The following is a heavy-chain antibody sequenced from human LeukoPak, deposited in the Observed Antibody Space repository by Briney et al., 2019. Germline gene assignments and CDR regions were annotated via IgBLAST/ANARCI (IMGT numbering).Heavy chain of an antibody. Sequence: GGSLRLSCAASGFTVSSSYMSWVRQAPGKGLEWVSLIYSGGSTYYAASVKGRFTISRDNSKNTLYLQLNSLRPEDTAVYYCAKGYNYAYEYWGQGTLVTVSS. J-gene: IGHJ4*02. CDR1: GFTVSSSY. CDR3: AKGYNYAYEY. V-gene: IGHV3-53*01. D-gene: IGHD5-18*01. CDR2: IYSGGST.